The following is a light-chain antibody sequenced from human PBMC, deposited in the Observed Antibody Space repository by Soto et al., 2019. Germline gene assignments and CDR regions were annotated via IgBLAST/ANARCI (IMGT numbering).Light chain of an antibody. V-gene: IGKV3-20*01. CDR2: GAS. CDR3: QRYGNSPET. J-gene: IGKJ1*01. Sequence: EIVLTQSPGTLSLSPGERATLSCRASQSVASPYLAWYQQKPGQAPRLLIYGASSRATGIPDRFSATGSGTDFTLTISRLEPEDFAVYYCQRYGNSPETFGQGTKVEIK. CDR1: QSVASPY.